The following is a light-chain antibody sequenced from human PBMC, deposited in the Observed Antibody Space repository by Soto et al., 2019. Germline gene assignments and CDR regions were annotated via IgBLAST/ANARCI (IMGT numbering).Light chain of an antibody. CDR3: QQYNTWPPCRT. CDR1: QSVSSN. CDR2: GAS. J-gene: IGKJ1*01. V-gene: IGKV3-15*01. Sequence: EIVMTQSPATLSVSPGERATLSCRASQSVSSNLAWYQQKPGQAPRLLIYGASTRTTGIPARSSGSGSGTEFTLTIRSLQSDDFAIYLCQQYNTWPPCRTFGQATKVEIK.